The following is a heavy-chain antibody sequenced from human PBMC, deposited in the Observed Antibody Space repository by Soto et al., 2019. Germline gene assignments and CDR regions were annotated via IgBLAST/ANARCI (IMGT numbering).Heavy chain of an antibody. D-gene: IGHD5-12*01. V-gene: IGHV1-2*04. CDR2: INPSGGT. CDR1: GYTFTSDY. CDR3: ARAGYSGYEEYYFDY. Sequence: ASVKVSCKASGYTFTSDYMHWVRQAPGQGLEWMGIINPSGGTNYAQKFQGWVTMTRDTSISTAYMELSRLRSDDTAVYYCARAGYSGYEEYYFDYWGQGTLVTVSS. J-gene: IGHJ4*02.